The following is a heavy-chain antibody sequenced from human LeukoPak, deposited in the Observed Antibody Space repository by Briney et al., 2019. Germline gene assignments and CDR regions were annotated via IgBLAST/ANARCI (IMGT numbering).Heavy chain of an antibody. J-gene: IGHJ3*02. CDR2: IYYSGST. CDR3: ARHLWQQLDDAFDI. D-gene: IGHD6-13*01. CDR1: GGSISSYY. Sequence: LSETLSLTCTVSGGSISSYYWSWIRQPPGKGLEWIGYIYYSGSTNYNPSLKSRVTISVDTSKNQFSLKLSSVTAADTAVYYCARHLWQQLDDAFDIWGQGTMVTVSS. V-gene: IGHV4-59*08.